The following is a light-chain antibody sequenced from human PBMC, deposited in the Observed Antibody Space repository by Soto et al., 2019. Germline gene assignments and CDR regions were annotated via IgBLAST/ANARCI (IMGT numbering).Light chain of an antibody. CDR3: QHYGGSPLYT. J-gene: IGKJ2*01. Sequence: EIVLTQSPAILSLSPGERATLTCRASQIVTNNYFAWYQQKPGQAPRLLIYAVSARPTGIPDRFSGRGSGTDFTLTIARLEPEDFAVYYCQHYGGSPLYTFGQGTNLEI. CDR1: QIVTNNY. CDR2: AVS. V-gene: IGKV3-20*01.